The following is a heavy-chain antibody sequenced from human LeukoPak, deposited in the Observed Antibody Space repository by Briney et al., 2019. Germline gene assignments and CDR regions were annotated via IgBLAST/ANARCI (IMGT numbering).Heavy chain of an antibody. Sequence: SETLSLTCAVYGGSFSGYYWSWIRQPPGKGLEWIGEINHSGSTNYNPSLKSRVTISVDTSKNQFSLKLSSVTAADTAVYYCARGAVGATASFDYWGQGTLVTVSS. J-gene: IGHJ4*02. V-gene: IGHV4-34*01. D-gene: IGHD1-26*01. CDR2: INHSGST. CDR1: GGSFSGYY. CDR3: ARGAVGATASFDY.